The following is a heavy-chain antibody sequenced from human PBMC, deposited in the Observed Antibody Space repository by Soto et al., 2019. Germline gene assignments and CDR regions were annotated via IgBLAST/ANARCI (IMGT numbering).Heavy chain of an antibody. D-gene: IGHD1-7*01. V-gene: IGHV1-18*01. CDR1: GYTFSNDA. CDR3: ARASRYYWNYMMY. J-gene: IGHJ4*02. Sequence: QVQLVQSGAEVKKPGASVKVSCKASGYTFSNDAITWVRHAPGQGLEWMGWVSAYNGNTNYAQKFKGSVTRTTDTSTSTAYMEISSLRYDDTAVYFCARASRYYWNYMMYWGQGTLVTVSS. CDR2: VSAYNGNT.